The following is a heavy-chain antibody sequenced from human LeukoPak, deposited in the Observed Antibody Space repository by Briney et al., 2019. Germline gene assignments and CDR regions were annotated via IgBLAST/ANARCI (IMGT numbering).Heavy chain of an antibody. J-gene: IGHJ4*02. D-gene: IGHD3-22*01. CDR2: ISWDGGST. CDR3: AKGTYYYDSSGYYGLDY. V-gene: IGHV3-43D*04. CDR1: VFTFDDYA. Sequence: PGGSLRLSCAASVFTFDDYAMHWVRQAPGKGLEWVSLISWDGGSTYYADSVKGRFTISRDNSKNSLYLQMNSLRAEDTALYYCAKGTYYYDSSGYYGLDYWGQGTLVTVSS.